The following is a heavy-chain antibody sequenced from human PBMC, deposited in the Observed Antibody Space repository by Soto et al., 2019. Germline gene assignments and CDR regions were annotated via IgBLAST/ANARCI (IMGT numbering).Heavy chain of an antibody. Sequence: QVQLVESGGGVVQSGRSLRLSCAASGFTFSPYTMHWVRQTPGKGLEWVAVISYDGSDKYYADSVRGRFTISRDNSKNTLFLQMNSLRAEDTALYYCARGGGFCGADCYNGGIDYWGQGTLVTVSS. V-gene: IGHV3-30-3*01. D-gene: IGHD2-21*02. CDR3: ARGGGFCGADCYNGGIDY. CDR2: ISYDGSDK. CDR1: GFTFSPYT. J-gene: IGHJ4*02.